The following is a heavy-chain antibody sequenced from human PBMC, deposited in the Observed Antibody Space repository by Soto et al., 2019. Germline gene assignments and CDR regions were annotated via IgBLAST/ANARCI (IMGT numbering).Heavy chain of an antibody. V-gene: IGHV3-30*18. J-gene: IGHJ6*02. CDR1: GFTFSSYG. Sequence: QVQLVESGGGVVQPGRSLRLSCAASGFTFSSYGMHWVRQAPGKGLEWVAVISYDGSNKYYADSVKGRFTISRDNSKNTLYLQMNSLRAEDTAVYYCAKWGMSVRGGMDVWGQGTTATVSS. CDR3: AKWGMSVRGGMDV. CDR2: ISYDGSNK. D-gene: IGHD3-10*01.